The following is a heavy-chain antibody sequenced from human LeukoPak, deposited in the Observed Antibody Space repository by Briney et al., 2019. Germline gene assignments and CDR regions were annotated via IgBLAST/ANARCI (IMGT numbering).Heavy chain of an antibody. CDR2: VNHRGST. J-gene: IGHJ3*02. D-gene: IGHD3-22*01. Sequence: SETLSLTCAVYGGSFSGYYWSWIRQPPGKGLEWIGQVNHRGSTNYNPSLKSRVTISVDTSKNQFSLKLSSVTAADTAVYYCARDLESYYYDSSGYYGAFDIWGQGTMVTVSS. V-gene: IGHV4-34*01. CDR3: ARDLESYYYDSSGYYGAFDI. CDR1: GGSFSGYY.